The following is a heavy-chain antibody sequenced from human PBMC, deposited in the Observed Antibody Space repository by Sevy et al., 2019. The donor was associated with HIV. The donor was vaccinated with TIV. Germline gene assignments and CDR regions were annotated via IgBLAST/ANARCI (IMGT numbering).Heavy chain of an antibody. V-gene: IGHV3-48*01. J-gene: IGHJ5*01. D-gene: IGHD2-21*01. Sequence: GGCLRLSCAASGFTFSAYSMNWVRQAPGKGLEWVSYISSSSGTIYYADSVKGQFTISRDNAKSSQYLQMNGLRAEDTAMYYTARAGGDCYSKNECWFVSWGQGTLVTVSS. CDR1: GFTFSAYS. CDR3: ARAGGDCYSKNECWFVS. CDR2: ISSSSGTI.